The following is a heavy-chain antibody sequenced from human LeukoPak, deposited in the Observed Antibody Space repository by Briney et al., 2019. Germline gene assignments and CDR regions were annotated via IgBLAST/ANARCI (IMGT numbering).Heavy chain of an antibody. Sequence: SETLSLTCAVYGGSFSGYYWSWLRQPPGKGLEWFGEINHSGSTNYNPSLKSRVTISVDTSKNQFSLKLSSVTAADTAVYYCARGAHSGLNLGGWFDPWGQGTLVTVSS. CDR3: ARGAHSGLNLGGWFDP. CDR1: GGSFSGYY. D-gene: IGHD6-19*01. V-gene: IGHV4-34*01. CDR2: INHSGST. J-gene: IGHJ5*02.